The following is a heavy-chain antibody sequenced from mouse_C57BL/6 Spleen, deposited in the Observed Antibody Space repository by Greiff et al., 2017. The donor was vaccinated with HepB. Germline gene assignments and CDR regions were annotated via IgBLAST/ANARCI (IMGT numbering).Heavy chain of an antibody. CDR2: IYPGDGDT. Sequence: QVQLKESGAELVKPGASVKISCKASGYAFSSYWMNWVKQRPGKGLEWIGQIYPGDGDTNYNGKFKGKATLTADKSSSTAYMQLSSLTSEDSAVYFCARERTYLYAMDYWGQGTSVTVSS. J-gene: IGHJ4*01. V-gene: IGHV1-80*01. D-gene: IGHD5-1*01. CDR3: ARERTYLYAMDY. CDR1: GYAFSSYW.